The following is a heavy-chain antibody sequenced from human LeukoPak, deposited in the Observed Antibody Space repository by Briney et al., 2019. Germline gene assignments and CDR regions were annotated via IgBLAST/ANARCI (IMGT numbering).Heavy chain of an antibody. CDR3: ARPSDYDFWSGYYNY. CDR1: GYSFTSYW. J-gene: IGHJ4*02. D-gene: IGHD3-3*01. V-gene: IGHV5-51*01. Sequence: GESLKISCKGSGYSFTSYWIGWVRQVPGKGLEWMGIIYPGDSDTRYSPSFQGQVTISADKSISTAYLQWSSLKASDTAMYYCARPSDYDFWSGYYNYWGQGTLVTVSS. CDR2: IYPGDSDT.